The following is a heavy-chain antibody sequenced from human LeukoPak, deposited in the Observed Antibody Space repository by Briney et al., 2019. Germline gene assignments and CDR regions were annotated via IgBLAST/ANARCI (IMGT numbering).Heavy chain of an antibody. CDR1: GGTFSSYA. CDR2: INVGNGNA. Sequence: GSSVKVSCKASGGTFSSYAISWVRQAPGQRLEWMGWINVGNGNAKYSQKFQGRVTITRDTSASTAYMELSSLRSEDTAVYYCAKVNGDNTFDYWGQGTLDTVSS. J-gene: IGHJ4*02. CDR3: AKVNGDNTFDY. V-gene: IGHV1-3*01. D-gene: IGHD7-27*01.